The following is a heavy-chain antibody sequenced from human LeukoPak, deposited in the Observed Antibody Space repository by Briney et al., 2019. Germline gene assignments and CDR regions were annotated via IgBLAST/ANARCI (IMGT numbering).Heavy chain of an antibody. J-gene: IGHJ4*02. CDR1: GYTFTSYS. V-gene: IGHV1-18*01. CDR2: ISPSNGDT. CDR3: ARDSGWELRHFFFDD. Sequence: ASVKVSCKASGYTFTSYSINWVRRAPGQGLEWMGWISPSNGDTSYAQELQDRVTMTTDKSTTTVYMELRSLGSDDTAIYYCARDSGWELRHFFFDDWGQGTLVTASS. D-gene: IGHD1-26*01.